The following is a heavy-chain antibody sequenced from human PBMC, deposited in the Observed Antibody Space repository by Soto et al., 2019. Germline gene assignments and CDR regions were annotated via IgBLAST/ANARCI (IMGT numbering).Heavy chain of an antibody. D-gene: IGHD6-6*01. Sequence: PGESLKISCKASGYNFPSFWIAWVRQMPGKGLEYMGIIYPDNSDTRYSPSFQGQVTISADKSISTAYLLWSSLRASDTAKYYCARGVNIATRFLDSWGQGTLVTVS. CDR2: IYPDNSDT. J-gene: IGHJ4*02. CDR1: GYNFPSFW. V-gene: IGHV5-51*01. CDR3: ARGVNIATRFLDS.